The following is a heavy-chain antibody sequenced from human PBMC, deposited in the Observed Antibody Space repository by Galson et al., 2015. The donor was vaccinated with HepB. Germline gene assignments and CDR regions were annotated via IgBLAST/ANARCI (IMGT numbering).Heavy chain of an antibody. CDR1: SGPISSTNYY. CDR2: IYYSGTT. V-gene: IGHV4-39*01. J-gene: IGHJ4*02. D-gene: IGHD1-26*01. Sequence: ATLSLTCTVSSGPISSTNYYWGCLRQPTGKGLEWIESIYYSGTTYYSPSLKSRVTISVDTSNNQFSLKLSSVTAADTAVYYCARQRVGATTGARLFDYWVQGMRGTVSS. CDR3: ARQRVGATTGARLFDY.